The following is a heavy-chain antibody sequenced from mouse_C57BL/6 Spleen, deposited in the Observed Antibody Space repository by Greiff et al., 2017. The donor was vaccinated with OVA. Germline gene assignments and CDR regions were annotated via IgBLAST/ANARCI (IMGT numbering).Heavy chain of an antibody. Sequence: VQRVESGPGLVQPSQSLSITCTVSGFSLTSYGVHWVRQSPGKGLEWLGVIWRGGSTDYNAAFMSRLSITKDNSKSQVFFKMNSLQADDTAIYYCATIYGYRYFDVWGTGTTVTVSS. J-gene: IGHJ1*03. CDR2: IWRGGST. V-gene: IGHV2-5*01. CDR1: GFSLTSYG. CDR3: ATIYGYRYFDV. D-gene: IGHD1-1*02.